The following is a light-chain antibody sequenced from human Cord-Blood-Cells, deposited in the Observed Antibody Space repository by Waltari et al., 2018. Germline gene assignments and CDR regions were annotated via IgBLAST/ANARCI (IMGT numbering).Light chain of an antibody. CDR3: QQYYSTPLT. CDR2: WAS. V-gene: IGKV4-1*01. Sequence: DIVMTQSPDSLAVSLGERATINCKYSQSVLYSSNNKNYLAWYQQKPGQPPKLLIYWASTRESGVPDRFSGSGSGTDFTLTISSLHAEDVAVYYCQQYYSTPLTFGGGTKVEIK. CDR1: QSVLYSSNNKNY. J-gene: IGKJ4*01.